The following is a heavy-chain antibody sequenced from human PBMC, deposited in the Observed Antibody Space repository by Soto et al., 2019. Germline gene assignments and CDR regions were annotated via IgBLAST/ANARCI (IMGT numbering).Heavy chain of an antibody. D-gene: IGHD3-10*01. Sequence: EVELVESGGGFVQPGGSLRLSCAASGLTFSSYEMIWVRQAPGKGLEWISYINSDGNTIYYADSVKGRFTISRDSAKNSLYLQMNSLRAEDTAVYYCARDLRVLDYWGQGTLVTVSS. CDR2: INSDGNTI. J-gene: IGHJ4*02. CDR3: ARDLRVLDY. V-gene: IGHV3-48*03. CDR1: GLTFSSYE.